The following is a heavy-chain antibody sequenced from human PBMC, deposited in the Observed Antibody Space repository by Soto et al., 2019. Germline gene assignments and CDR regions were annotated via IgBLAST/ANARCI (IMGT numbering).Heavy chain of an antibody. Sequence: ASVKVSCKASGFTFTSSAMQWVRQARGQRLEWIGWIVVGSGNTNYAQKFQERVTITRDMSTSTAYMELSSLRSEDTAVYYCAAAINGGCSSTSCYEGEYYYYYMDVWGKGTTVTVSS. V-gene: IGHV1-58*02. D-gene: IGHD2-2*01. CDR3: AAAINGGCSSTSCYEGEYYYYYMDV. J-gene: IGHJ6*03. CDR1: GFTFTSSA. CDR2: IVVGSGNT.